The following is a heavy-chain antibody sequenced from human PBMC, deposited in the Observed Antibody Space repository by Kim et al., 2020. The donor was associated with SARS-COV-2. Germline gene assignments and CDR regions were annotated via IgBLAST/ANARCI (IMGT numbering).Heavy chain of an antibody. J-gene: IGHJ6*02. Sequence: ASVKVSCKASGSTFSGYAIHWVRQAPGQSLEWMGWINGGNGDIKYSQKFQDRVTIGSETLELSSLRPEDTAVYYCAIPSEKMPPWDGMDVWGQGTTVTVSS. CDR1: GSTFSGYA. D-gene: IGHD2-2*01. CDR2: INGGNGDI. V-gene: IGHV1-3*01. CDR3: AIPSEKMPPWDGMDV.